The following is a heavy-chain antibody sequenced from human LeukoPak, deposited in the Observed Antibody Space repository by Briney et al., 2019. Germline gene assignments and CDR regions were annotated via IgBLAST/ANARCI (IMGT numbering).Heavy chain of an antibody. CDR3: ASSAAAGPTMYFDY. CDR1: GYTFIGYY. CDR2: INPNSGGT. V-gene: IGHV1-2*06. J-gene: IGHJ4*02. D-gene: IGHD6-13*01. Sequence: SVKVSCKASGYTFIGYYMHWVRQAPGQGLEWMGRINPNSGGTNYAQKFQGRVTMTRDTSISTAYMELSRLRSDDTAVYYCASSAAAGPTMYFDYWGQGTLVTVSS.